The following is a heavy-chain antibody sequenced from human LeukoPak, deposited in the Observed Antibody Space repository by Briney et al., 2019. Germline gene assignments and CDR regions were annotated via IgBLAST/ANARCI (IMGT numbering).Heavy chain of an antibody. Sequence: GESLKISCKGSGYSFSSYWIGWVRQMPGKGLEWMGIIYPGDSDTRYTPSFQGQVTISADKSTSTAYLRWRSLKASDTATYYCARHGMKSLESWFDPWGQGTLVTVSS. J-gene: IGHJ5*02. CDR1: GYSFSSYW. CDR3: ARHGMKSLESWFDP. CDR2: IYPGDSDT. D-gene: IGHD1-26*01. V-gene: IGHV5-51*01.